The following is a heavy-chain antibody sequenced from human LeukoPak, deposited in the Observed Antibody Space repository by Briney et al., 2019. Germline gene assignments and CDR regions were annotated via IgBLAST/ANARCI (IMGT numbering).Heavy chain of an antibody. CDR3: AGLYCGGDCPGPFGY. Sequence: PSETLSLTCTVSGGSISSYCWSWIRQPPGKGLEWIGYIYYSGSTNYNPSLKSRVTISVDTSKNQFSLKLSSVTAADTAVYYCAGLYCGGDCPGPFGYWGQGTLVTVSS. V-gene: IGHV4-59*01. CDR2: IYYSGST. CDR1: GGSISSYC. J-gene: IGHJ4*02. D-gene: IGHD2-21*02.